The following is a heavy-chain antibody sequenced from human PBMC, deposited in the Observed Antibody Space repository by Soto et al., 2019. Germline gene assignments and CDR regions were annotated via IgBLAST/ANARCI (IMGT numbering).Heavy chain of an antibody. V-gene: IGHV1-8*01. J-gene: IGHJ1*01. Sequence: ASVKVSCKASGYTFTSYDINWVRQATGQGLEWMGWMNPNSGNTGYAQKFQGRVTMTRNTSISTAYMELSSLRSEDTAVYYCARDVYCSGGSCYSYFQHWGQGTLVTVSS. CDR3: ARDVYCSGGSCYSYFQH. D-gene: IGHD2-15*01. CDR2: MNPNSGNT. CDR1: GYTFTSYD.